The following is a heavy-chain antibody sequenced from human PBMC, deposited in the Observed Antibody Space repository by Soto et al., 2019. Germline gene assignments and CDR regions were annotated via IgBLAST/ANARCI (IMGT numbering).Heavy chain of an antibody. Sequence: QEQLVQSAAEVKKPGASVKVSCMTSGYTFNDYEINWARQATGQGLEWIGWMNPNSGETGYAQRFQGRVTMTTSTSLSTAYLELSSLTSDDTAVYYCARIAMPARPRWYNWFDPWGQGTLVTVSS. D-gene: IGHD2-2*01. CDR1: GYTFNDYE. CDR3: ARIAMPARPRWYNWFDP. J-gene: IGHJ5*02. CDR2: MNPNSGET. V-gene: IGHV1-8*02.